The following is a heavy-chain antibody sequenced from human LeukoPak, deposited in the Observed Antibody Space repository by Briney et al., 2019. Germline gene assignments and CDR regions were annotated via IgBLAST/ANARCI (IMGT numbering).Heavy chain of an antibody. D-gene: IGHD1-26*01. J-gene: IGHJ4*02. Sequence: SQTLSLTCAVSGGSSSSGGYSLSWIRQPPGKGLEWIGYIYHSGSTYYNPSLKSRVTISVDRSKNQFSLKLSSVTAADTAVYYCARAGRLAIDYWGQGTLVTVSS. CDR1: GGSSSSGGYS. CDR2: IYHSGST. V-gene: IGHV4-30-2*01. CDR3: ARAGRLAIDY.